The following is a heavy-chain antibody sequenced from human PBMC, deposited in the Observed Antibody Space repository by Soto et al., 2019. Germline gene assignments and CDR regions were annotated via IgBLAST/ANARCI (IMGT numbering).Heavy chain of an antibody. CDR3: ASNIHTGIAVAGTAYVFDY. CDR2: IWYDGSNK. Sequence: GGSLRLSCAASGFTFSSYGMHWVRQAPGKGLEWVAVIWYDGSNKYYADSVKGRFTISRDNSKNTLYLQMNSLRAEDTAVYYCASNIHTGIAVAGTAYVFDYWGQGTLVTVSS. J-gene: IGHJ4*02. V-gene: IGHV3-33*01. D-gene: IGHD6-19*01. CDR1: GFTFSSYG.